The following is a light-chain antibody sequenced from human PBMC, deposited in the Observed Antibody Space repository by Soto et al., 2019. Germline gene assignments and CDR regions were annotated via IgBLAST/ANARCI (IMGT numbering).Light chain of an antibody. Sequence: EIVLTQSPGTLSLSPGERTTLSCRASQSVSSSNLLWYQQKRGQAPRLLTYGAYKRATGIPDRFSGSGSGTDFTLTISRLEPEDFALYYCQHYGNSPPYTFGQGTKVDIK. CDR3: QHYGNSPPYT. CDR2: GAY. CDR1: QSVSSSN. V-gene: IGKV3-20*01. J-gene: IGKJ2*01.